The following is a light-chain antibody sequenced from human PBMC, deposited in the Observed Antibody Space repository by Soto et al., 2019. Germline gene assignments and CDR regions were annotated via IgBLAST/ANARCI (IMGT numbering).Light chain of an antibody. CDR2: EAT. J-gene: IGKJ5*01. CDR1: QGLKF. Sequence: DIQMTQSPSSVSASVGDTVTITCRASQGLKFLAWYQQKPGKAPRLLIYEATNLQSGVPPRFSGSGSGTDFTLTISSLQPEDFATYFCQQGNSFPITFGQGTRLEIK. CDR3: QQGNSFPIT. V-gene: IGKV1-12*01.